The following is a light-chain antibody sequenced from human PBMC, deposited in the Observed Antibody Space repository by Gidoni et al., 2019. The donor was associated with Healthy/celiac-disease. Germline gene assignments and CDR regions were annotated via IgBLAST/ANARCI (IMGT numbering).Light chain of an antibody. CDR2: AAS. CDR1: QSISSY. V-gene: IGKV1-39*01. Sequence: DIQMTQSPSSLSASVGDRVTITCRASQSISSYLNWYQPKPGKAPKLLIYAASSLQSGVPSRFSGSGSGTYFTLTISSLQPEDFAAYYCQQSYSTPQTFGQGTKLEIK. J-gene: IGKJ2*01. CDR3: QQSYSTPQT.